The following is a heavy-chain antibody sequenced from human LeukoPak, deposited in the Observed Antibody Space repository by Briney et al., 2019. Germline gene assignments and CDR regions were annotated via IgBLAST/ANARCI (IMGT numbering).Heavy chain of an antibody. V-gene: IGHV3-23*01. CDR1: GFTFSSYA. D-gene: IGHD3-22*01. J-gene: IGHJ4*02. Sequence: GGSLRLSCAASGFTFSSYAMSWVRQAPGKGLEWVSAISGSGGSTYYADSVKGRSTISRDNSKNTLYLQMNSLRAEDTAVYYCAKDEGYDSSGYYGYWGQGTLVTVSS. CDR3: AKDEGYDSSGYYGY. CDR2: ISGSGGST.